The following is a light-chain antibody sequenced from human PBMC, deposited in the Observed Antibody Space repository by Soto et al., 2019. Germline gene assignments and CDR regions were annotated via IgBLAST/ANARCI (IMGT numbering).Light chain of an antibody. V-gene: IGKV3-15*01. Sequence: EIVMTQSPATLSVSPGERAILSCRASKSVSNNLAWYQQKPGQAPRLRIYGASTRGTGIPARFSGSGSGTEFTLSIISLQSEDLAICYCQQYNNWPPLTFGGGTKVEIK. CDR2: GAS. CDR3: QQYNNWPPLT. J-gene: IGKJ4*01. CDR1: KSVSNN.